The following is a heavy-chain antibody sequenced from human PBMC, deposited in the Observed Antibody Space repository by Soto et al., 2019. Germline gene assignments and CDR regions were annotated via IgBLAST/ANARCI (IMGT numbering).Heavy chain of an antibody. D-gene: IGHD5-12*01. CDR1: GFTVVSHA. CDR3: ARGNSGYDYYYCYGMDV. J-gene: IGHJ6*02. CDR2: ISGSGDGT. V-gene: IGHV3-23*01. Sequence: PGGSLRLSCAASGFTVVSHAMSWVRQAPGKGLEWVSSISGSGDGTYYGDSVKGRFTISRDSSSSTLYLQMNSLRAEDTAVYYCARGNSGYDYYYCYGMDVWGQGTTVTVSS.